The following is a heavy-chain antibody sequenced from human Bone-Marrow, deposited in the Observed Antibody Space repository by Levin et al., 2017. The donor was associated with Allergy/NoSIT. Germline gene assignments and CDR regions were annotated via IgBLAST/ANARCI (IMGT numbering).Heavy chain of an antibody. V-gene: IGHV4-31*03. Sequence: ASETLSLTCTVSGASISSAGYHWTWIRQYPGKGLEWIGYISYRGSTYFNPSLKSRLTMSIDTSEQHFSLNLTSVSAADTAIYYCARLDGYSFDYWGQGALVTVSS. CDR2: ISYRGST. J-gene: IGHJ4*02. CDR1: GASISSAGYH. D-gene: IGHD1-1*01. CDR3: ARLDGYSFDY.